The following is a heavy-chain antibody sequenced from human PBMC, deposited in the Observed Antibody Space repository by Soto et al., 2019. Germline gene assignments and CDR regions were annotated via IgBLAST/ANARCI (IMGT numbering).Heavy chain of an antibody. V-gene: IGHV4-31*03. D-gene: IGHD3-16*02. CDR3: ARGGRYHELVPDH. CDR1: GGSISSGDYY. Sequence: QVQLQESGPGLVKPSQTLSLTCTVSGGSISSGDYYWTWIRQGPGKGLEWIGYNYYSGSTYDNPSLKGRVTWSVDKSKNQFSLKLRSVTAADTAVYYCARGGRYHELVPDHWGQGTLVTVSS. CDR2: NYYSGST. J-gene: IGHJ4*02.